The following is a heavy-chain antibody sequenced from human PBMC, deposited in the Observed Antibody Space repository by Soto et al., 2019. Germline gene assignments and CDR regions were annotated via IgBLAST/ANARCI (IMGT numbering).Heavy chain of an antibody. J-gene: IGHJ4*02. CDR2: IIPIFGTT. Sequence: QVQLVQSGAEVKKPGSSVKVSCKASGGTFSSFAISWVRQAPGQGLEWMGGIIPIFGTTNYAQKFQGRVTITAYESTSTAYMEVTTLRSEDTAVYYCARDSDHTYDYWGQGTLVTVSS. CDR1: GGTFSSFA. CDR3: ARDSDHTYDY. V-gene: IGHV1-69*01.